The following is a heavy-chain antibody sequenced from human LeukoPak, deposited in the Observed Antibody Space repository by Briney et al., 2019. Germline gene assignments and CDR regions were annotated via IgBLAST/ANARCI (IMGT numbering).Heavy chain of an antibody. D-gene: IGHD4-17*01. J-gene: IGHJ4*02. V-gene: IGHV3-30*02. CDR2: IRYDGSDK. CDR1: GFTFSSYG. Sequence: GGSLRLSCAASGFTFSSYGMHWVRQAPGKGLEWVAFIRYDGSDKYYADSVKGRFTISRDNSKNTLYLQMNSLRAEDTAVYYCAKDSYTTVTLYFDYWGQGTLVTVSS. CDR3: AKDSYTTVTLYFDY.